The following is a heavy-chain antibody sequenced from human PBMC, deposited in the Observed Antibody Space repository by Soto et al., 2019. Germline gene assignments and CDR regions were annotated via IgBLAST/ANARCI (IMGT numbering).Heavy chain of an antibody. D-gene: IGHD5-18*01. CDR3: AREHTPQLWSNKWFDP. J-gene: IGHJ5*02. CDR2: IYYSGST. V-gene: IGHV4-59*01. Sequence: QVQLQESGPGLVKPSETLSLTCTVSGGSISSYYWSWIRQPPGKGLEWIGYIYYSGSTNYNPSLKRRATISVDTSKSQFARKLSSVPAADTAVYYCAREHTPQLWSNKWFDPWGQGTLVTVSS. CDR1: GGSISSYY.